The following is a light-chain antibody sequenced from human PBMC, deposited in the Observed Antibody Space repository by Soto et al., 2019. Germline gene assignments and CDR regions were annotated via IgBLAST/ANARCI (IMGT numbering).Light chain of an antibody. CDR3: GSWDSSLKVVV. Sequence: QSVLTQPPSVSAAPGQKVTISCSGSRSNIRNNYVSWYQQLPGTAPKLLIYDNNKRPSGIPDRFSASKSGTSATLGIAGLQTGDEADYYCGSWDSSLKVVVFGGGTKVTVL. CDR1: RSNIRNNY. J-gene: IGLJ2*01. CDR2: DNN. V-gene: IGLV1-51*01.